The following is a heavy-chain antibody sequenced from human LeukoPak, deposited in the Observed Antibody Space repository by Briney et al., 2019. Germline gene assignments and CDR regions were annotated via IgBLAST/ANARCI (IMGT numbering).Heavy chain of an antibody. CDR3: VRVNGYTYGTGYFDY. D-gene: IGHD5-18*01. Sequence: SETLSLTCTVSGGSISSSSYYWGWIRQPPGKGLEWIGSIYYSGSTYHNPSLKSRVTMSVDTSRNQFSLKLSSVTAADTAVYYCVRVNGYTYGTGYFDYWGQGTLVTVSS. CDR2: IYYSGST. J-gene: IGHJ4*02. CDR1: GGSISSSSYY. V-gene: IGHV4-39*07.